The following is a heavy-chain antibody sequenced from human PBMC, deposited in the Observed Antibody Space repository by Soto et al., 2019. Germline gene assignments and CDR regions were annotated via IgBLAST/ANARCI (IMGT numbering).Heavy chain of an antibody. CDR2: IDPSDSYT. CDR1: GYSFTSYW. V-gene: IGHV5-10-1*03. J-gene: IGHJ6*02. Sequence: EVQLVQSGAEVKKPGESLRISCKGSGYSFTSYWISWVRQMPGKGLEWMGRIDPSDSYTNYSPSFQGHVTISADKSISTADLQSSSLKVSDTAMYYCARIDRIIVRPSPDVWGQGTTITVSS. D-gene: IGHD6-6*01. CDR3: ARIDRIIVRPSPDV.